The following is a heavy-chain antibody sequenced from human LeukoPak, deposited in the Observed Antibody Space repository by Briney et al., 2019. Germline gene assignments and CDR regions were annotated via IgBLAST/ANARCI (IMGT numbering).Heavy chain of an antibody. D-gene: IGHD4-17*01. J-gene: IGHJ4*02. V-gene: IGHV3-66*01. CDR1: GFSVISNY. CDR2: IFSGGTT. CDR3: ARDVTHGDRLGY. Sequence: HPGGSLRLSCAASGFSVISNYMSWVRQAPGKGLEWVSVIFSGGTTYYADSVKGRFTISRDNSKNTLYLQMNSLRAEDTAVYYCARDVTHGDRLGYWGRGTLVTVSS.